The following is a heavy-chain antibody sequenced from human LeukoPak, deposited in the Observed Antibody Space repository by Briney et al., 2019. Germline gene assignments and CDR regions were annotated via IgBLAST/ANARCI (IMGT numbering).Heavy chain of an antibody. V-gene: IGHV1-46*01. Sequence: GASVKVSCKASGYTFTSYYLFWVRQAPGQGLEWMGLINPSGGSTHYAQKFQGRVTMTTDTSTSTAYTELRSLRSDDTAVYYCARVLWFGELVRRWFDPWGQGTLVTVSS. D-gene: IGHD3-10*01. CDR1: GYTFTSYY. J-gene: IGHJ5*02. CDR3: ARVLWFGELVRRWFDP. CDR2: INPSGGST.